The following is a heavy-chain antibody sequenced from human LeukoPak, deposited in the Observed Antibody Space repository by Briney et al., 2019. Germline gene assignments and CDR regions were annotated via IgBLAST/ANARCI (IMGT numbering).Heavy chain of an antibody. J-gene: IGHJ6*03. V-gene: IGHV3-21*01. CDR1: GFTFSNHN. CDR3: ARDPYNGYYGDDYYYYMDV. Sequence: GGSLRLSCAASGFTFSNHNTNWVRQTPGKGLEWVSSITRDSIYTFYADSVKGRFTISRDDAKNSLSLQMNSLRAEDTAVYYCARDPYNGYYGDDYYYYMDVWGKGTTVTISS. CDR2: ITRDSIYT. D-gene: IGHD4-17*01.